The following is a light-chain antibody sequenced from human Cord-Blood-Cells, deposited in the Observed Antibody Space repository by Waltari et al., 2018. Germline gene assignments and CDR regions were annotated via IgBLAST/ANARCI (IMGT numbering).Light chain of an antibody. CDR1: QDISNY. CDR2: DAS. Sequence: DIQMTQSPSSLSASVGDRVTRTCQASQDISNYLNWYQQKPGKAPKLLIYDASNLETGVPSRFSGSGSGTDFTFTISSLQPEDIATYYCQQYDNLPYTFGQGTKLEIK. CDR3: QQYDNLPYT. V-gene: IGKV1-33*01. J-gene: IGKJ2*01.